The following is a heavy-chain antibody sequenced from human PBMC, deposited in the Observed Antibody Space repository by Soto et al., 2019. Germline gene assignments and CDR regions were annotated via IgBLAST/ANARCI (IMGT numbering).Heavy chain of an antibody. CDR1: GGSIRDYF. V-gene: IGHV4-59*01. D-gene: IGHD4-17*01. Sequence: LSETLSLTCTVSGGSIRDYFWTWIRQPPGKGLEWIGYIYYSGRTHYNPSLKSRVSISVDTSKNHFSLQLRSVTAADTAVYYCARVGGDDFGDSGGFDYWGQGTLVTAPQ. J-gene: IGHJ4*02. CDR2: IYYSGRT. CDR3: ARVGGDDFGDSGGFDY.